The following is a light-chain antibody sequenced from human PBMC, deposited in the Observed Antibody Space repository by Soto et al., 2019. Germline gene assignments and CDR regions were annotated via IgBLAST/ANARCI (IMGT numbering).Light chain of an antibody. CDR2: KAS. J-gene: IGKJ2*01. V-gene: IGKV1-5*03. Sequence: DIQMTQSPSALSASVGDRVTITCRASQSFNNWLAWYQQKPGKAPKLLIYKASNLQSGVPSRFSGSGSGTKFTLTISSLQPDDFATYYCQQYFTYPYNLGLGTKLEIK. CDR3: QQYFTYPYN. CDR1: QSFNNW.